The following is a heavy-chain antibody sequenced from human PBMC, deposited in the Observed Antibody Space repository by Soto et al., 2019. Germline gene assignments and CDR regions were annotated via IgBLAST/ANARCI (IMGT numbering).Heavy chain of an antibody. J-gene: IGHJ6*02. CDR1: GFTVSSHY. D-gene: IGHD2-2*01. V-gene: IGHV3-53*01. CDR3: AREVFCSSSSCQVRYGMDV. CDR2: INSGGST. Sequence: GGSLRLSCAPSGFTVSSHYMSWVRQAPGKGLEWVSVINSGGSTYYADSVKGRFTISRDRSRNTLYLQMNSLRVEDTAVYYCAREVFCSSSSCQVRYGMDVWGQGTTVTVSS.